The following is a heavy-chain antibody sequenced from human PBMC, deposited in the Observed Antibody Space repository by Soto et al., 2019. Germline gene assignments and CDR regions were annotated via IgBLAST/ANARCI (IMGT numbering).Heavy chain of an antibody. D-gene: IGHD2-15*01. J-gene: IGHJ4*02. CDR3: AGVPDCSGGSCYGCFDY. Sequence: QVQLVQSGAEVKKPGSSVKVSCKASGGTFSSYAISWVRQSPGQGLEWMGGIIPIFGTANYAQKFQGRVTITADDSTSTAYMELSSLRSGDTAVYYCAGVPDCSGGSCYGCFDYWGKGTLVTVSS. CDR2: IIPIFGTA. CDR1: GGTFSSYA. V-gene: IGHV1-69*01.